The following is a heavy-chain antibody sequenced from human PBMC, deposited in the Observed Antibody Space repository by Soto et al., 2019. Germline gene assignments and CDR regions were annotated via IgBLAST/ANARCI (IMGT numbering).Heavy chain of an antibody. D-gene: IGHD3-10*01. J-gene: IGHJ5*02. Sequence: QVQLQESGPRLVKPSQTLSLTCTVSGDSIGSGDYYWTWIRQPPGKGLEWIGYIYYIGTTFSYPSLESRVNISVDTSKNQFSLRVTSVTAADTAVYYCARGSTYYGFVTWGQGTLITVSS. CDR3: ARGSTYYGFVT. CDR1: GDSIGSGDYY. CDR2: IYYIGTT. V-gene: IGHV4-30-4*01.